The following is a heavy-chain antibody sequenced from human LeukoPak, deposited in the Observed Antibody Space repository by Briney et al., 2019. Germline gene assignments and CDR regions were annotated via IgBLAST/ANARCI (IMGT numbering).Heavy chain of an antibody. CDR3: ARDVIRYFDWLPHDAFDI. CDR1: GGTFSSYS. V-gene: IGHV1-69*05. D-gene: IGHD3-9*01. Sequence: ASVKVSCKASGGTFSSYSIRWVRQAPGQGLEWMGMIIPIFGTANYAQKFQGRVTITTDESTSTAYMELSSLRSEDTAVYFYARDVIRYFDWLPHDAFDIWGQGTMVTVSS. J-gene: IGHJ3*02. CDR2: IIPIFGTA.